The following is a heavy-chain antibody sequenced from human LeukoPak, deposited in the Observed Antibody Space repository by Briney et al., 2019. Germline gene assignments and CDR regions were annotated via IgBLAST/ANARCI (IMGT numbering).Heavy chain of an antibody. CDR2: ISSSGSTI. V-gene: IGHV3-48*03. D-gene: IGHD3-10*02. J-gene: IGHJ6*04. CDR1: GFSFSSYG. CDR3: AELGITMIGGV. Sequence: GGSLRLSCAASGFSFSSYGINWVRQAPGKGLEWVSYISSSGSTIYYADSVKGRFTISRDNAKNSLYLQMNSLRAEDTAVYYCAELGITMIGGVWGKGTTVTISS.